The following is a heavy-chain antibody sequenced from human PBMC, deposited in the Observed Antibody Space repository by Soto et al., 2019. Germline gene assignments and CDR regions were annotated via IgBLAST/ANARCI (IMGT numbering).Heavy chain of an antibody. CDR3: AKDRYADYGGIDY. CDR2: ITGSGGRT. Sequence: GGSLRLSCAASGFTFSTYAMIWVRQAPGKGLEWVSVITGSGGRTYYADSVKGRFTISRDTSKKTLFLQMNSLTAEDTAVYHCAKDRYADYGGIDYRRKRTMVTVSS. V-gene: IGHV3-23*01. J-gene: IGHJ4*02. D-gene: IGHD4-17*01. CDR1: GFTFSTYA.